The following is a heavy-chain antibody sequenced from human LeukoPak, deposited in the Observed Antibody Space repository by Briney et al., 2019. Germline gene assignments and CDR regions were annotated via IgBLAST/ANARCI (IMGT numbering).Heavy chain of an antibody. V-gene: IGHV3-23*01. CDR1: GFTFSSYA. Sequence: GGSLRLSCAASGFTFSSYAMTWVRQAPGKGLDWVSGISASGGSTDYADSVKGRFTISRDNSKNTLYLQMNSLRADDTAVYYCAKDLSSYYYDSSGDFYYFDYWGQGTLVTVSS. D-gene: IGHD3-22*01. CDR2: ISASGGST. CDR3: AKDLSSYYYDSSGDFYYFDY. J-gene: IGHJ4*02.